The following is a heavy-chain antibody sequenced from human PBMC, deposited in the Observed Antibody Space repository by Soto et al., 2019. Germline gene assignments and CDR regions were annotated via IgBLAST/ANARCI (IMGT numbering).Heavy chain of an antibody. J-gene: IGHJ4*02. D-gene: IGHD4-4*01. V-gene: IGHV3-30*18. CDR3: AKDYSLYYFDY. CDR2: ISYDGSNK. CDR1: GFTFSSYG. Sequence: QVQLVESGGGVVQPGRSLRLSCAASGFTFSSYGMHWVRQAPGKGLEWVAVISYDGSNKYYADSVKGRFTISRDNSKNTLYLQMNSLRAEDTAVYYCAKDYSLYYFDYWGQGTLVTVSS.